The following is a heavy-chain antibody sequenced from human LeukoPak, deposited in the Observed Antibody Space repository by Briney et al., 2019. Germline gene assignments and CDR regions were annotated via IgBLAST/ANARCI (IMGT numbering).Heavy chain of an antibody. CDR1: GFIFSNYA. CDR2: ISASGGST. V-gene: IGHV3-64*01. Sequence: PGGSLRLSCAASGFIFSNYAMHWVRQAPGKGLEYVSAISASGGSTYYASSVKGRFTISRDNSKSILYLQMGSLRDEDMAVYYCAREERGLAIDYWGQGTLVTVSS. CDR3: AREERGLAIDY. D-gene: IGHD5-12*01. J-gene: IGHJ4*02.